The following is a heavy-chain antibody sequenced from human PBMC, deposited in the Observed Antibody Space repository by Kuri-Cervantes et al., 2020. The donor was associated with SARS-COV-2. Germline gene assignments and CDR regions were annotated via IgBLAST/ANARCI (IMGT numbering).Heavy chain of an antibody. CDR3: ASFGSGWYDDAFDI. CDR1: GFTFSDYY. Sequence: LSLTCAASGFTFSDYYVSWIRQAPGKGLEWVSYISSSSSYTNYADSVKGRFTISRDNAKNSLYLQMNSLRAEDTAVYYCASFGSGWYDDAFDIWGQGTMVTVPS. CDR2: ISSSSSYT. J-gene: IGHJ3*02. D-gene: IGHD6-19*01. V-gene: IGHV3-11*03.